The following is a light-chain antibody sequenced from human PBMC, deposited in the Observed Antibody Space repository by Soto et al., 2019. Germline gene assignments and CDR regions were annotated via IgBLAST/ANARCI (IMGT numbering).Light chain of an antibody. CDR1: QGISNH. Sequence: IRMTQSPSSFSASTGDRVTITCRASQGISNHLAWYQVKPGKAPRLLIYTASYLESGVPSRFSGSGSGTDFTLTISSLQSEDFAVYYCQQYFSYPLTFGGGTKVEIK. CDR3: QQYFSYPLT. V-gene: IGKV1-8*01. CDR2: TAS. J-gene: IGKJ4*01.